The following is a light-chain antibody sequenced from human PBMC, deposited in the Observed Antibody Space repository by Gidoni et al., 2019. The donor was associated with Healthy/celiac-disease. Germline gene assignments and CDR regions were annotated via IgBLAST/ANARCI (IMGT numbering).Light chain of an antibody. CDR2: DAS. Sequence: IQMTQSPSTLSASVGDRVTITCRASQSISSWFAWYQQKPGKAPKLLIYDASRLESGVPSRFSGSGSGTEFTLTISSLQPDDFATYYCQQYNSYSKWTFGQGTKVEIK. V-gene: IGKV1-5*01. CDR3: QQYNSYSKWT. CDR1: QSISSW. J-gene: IGKJ1*01.